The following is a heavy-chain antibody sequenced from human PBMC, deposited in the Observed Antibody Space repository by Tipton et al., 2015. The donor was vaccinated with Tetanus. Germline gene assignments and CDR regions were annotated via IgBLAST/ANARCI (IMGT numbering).Heavy chain of an antibody. D-gene: IGHD6-13*01. V-gene: IGHV4-59*12. J-gene: IGHJ5*02. Sequence: TLSLTCTVSGGSISNYYWSWIRQPPGKGLEWIGYIYYTGNTNYNPSLKSRVTISVDTSKSQFSLKLSSVIAADTAIYYCARVRSAAYTTNWYSGDNWFDPWGQGTLVTVSS. CDR1: GGSISNYY. CDR2: IYYTGNT. CDR3: ARVRSAAYTTNWYSGDNWFDP.